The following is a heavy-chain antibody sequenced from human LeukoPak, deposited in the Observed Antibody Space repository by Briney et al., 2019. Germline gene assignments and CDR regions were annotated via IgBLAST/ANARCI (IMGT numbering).Heavy chain of an antibody. D-gene: IGHD2-15*01. V-gene: IGHV3-74*01. CDR1: RFTFSTYW. J-gene: IGHJ4*02. CDR2: ISPFGRST. CDR3: ARERGGGIDPIDS. Sequence: GLSLTLPCPASRFTFSTYWMHWLRPAPGKGLAGVARISPFGRSTAYQASVKGRLTISRDNAKNTLAVQMNSLRVEDTAVYYCARERGGGIDPIDSWGQGIVVTVSS.